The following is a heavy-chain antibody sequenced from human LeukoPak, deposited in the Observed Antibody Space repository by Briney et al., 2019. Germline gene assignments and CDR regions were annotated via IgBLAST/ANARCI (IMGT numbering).Heavy chain of an antibody. J-gene: IGHJ4*02. V-gene: IGHV4-59*08. Sequence: PSETLSLTCIVSGGSISSYYWSWIRQPPGKGLEWIGYIYYSGSTNYNPSLKSRVTISVDTSKNQFSLKLSSVTAADTAVYYCARRRYFDWLSGYYFDYWGQGTLVTVSS. CDR2: IYYSGST. CDR3: ARRRYFDWLSGYYFDY. CDR1: GGSISSYY. D-gene: IGHD3-9*01.